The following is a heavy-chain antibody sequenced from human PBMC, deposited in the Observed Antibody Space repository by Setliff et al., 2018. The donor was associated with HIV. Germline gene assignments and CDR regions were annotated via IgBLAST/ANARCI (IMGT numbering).Heavy chain of an antibody. D-gene: IGHD6-6*01. CDR1: GGSISSHY. CDR2: IYTGGST. J-gene: IGHJ6*03. Sequence: PSETLSLTCTVSGGSISSHYWSWIRQPPGKGLEWIGYIYTGGSTNYNPSLKSRVTIFVNTSKNQLSLKLSSVTAADTAVYYCARVGRYSSSFYYMDVWGKGTTVTVS. CDR3: ARVGRYSSSFYYMDV. V-gene: IGHV4-4*08.